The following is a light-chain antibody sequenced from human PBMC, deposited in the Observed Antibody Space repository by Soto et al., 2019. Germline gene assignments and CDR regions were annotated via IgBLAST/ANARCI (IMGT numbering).Light chain of an antibody. CDR2: RNN. CDR3: AAWDDSLSGLYV. Sequence: NKSNIGSNYVYWYQQFPGTPTKLLLYRNNQRPSGVPDRFSGSKSGTSASLAISGLRSEDEADYYCAAWDDSLSGLYVFGTGTEVTV. J-gene: IGLJ1*01. CDR1: KSNIGSNY. V-gene: IGLV1-47*01.